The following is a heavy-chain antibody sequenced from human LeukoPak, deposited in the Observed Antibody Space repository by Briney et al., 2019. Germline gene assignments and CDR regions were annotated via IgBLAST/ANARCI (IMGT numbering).Heavy chain of an antibody. CDR1: GITFSAYT. CDR2: ISGSGSYI. Sequence: GGSLRLSSAASGITFSAYTMNWVRQAPGKGLEWVSSISGSGSYIFYADSVKGRFTISRDNAKNSLYLQMNSLRAEDTAVYYCARDFERNGDFHAFDIWGQGTMVTVSS. J-gene: IGHJ3*02. V-gene: IGHV3-21*01. D-gene: IGHD4-17*01. CDR3: ARDFERNGDFHAFDI.